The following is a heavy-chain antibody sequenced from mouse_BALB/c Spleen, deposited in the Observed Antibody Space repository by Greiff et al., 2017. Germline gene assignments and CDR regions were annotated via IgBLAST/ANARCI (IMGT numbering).Heavy chain of an antibody. V-gene: IGHV5-9-4*01. CDR1: GFTFSSYA. J-gene: IGHJ3*01. D-gene: IGHD1-1*02. CDR2: ISSGGSYT. Sequence: EVQLVEAGGGLVKPGGSLKLSCAASGFTFSSYAMSWVRQSPEKRLEWVAEISSGGSYTYYPDTVTGRFIISRDNAKNTLYLEMSSLRSEDTAMYYCARDGRPFAYWGQGTLVTVS. CDR3: ARDGRPFAY.